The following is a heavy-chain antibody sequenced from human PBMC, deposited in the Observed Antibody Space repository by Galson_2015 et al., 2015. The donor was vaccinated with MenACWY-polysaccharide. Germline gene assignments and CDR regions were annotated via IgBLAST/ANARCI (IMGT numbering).Heavy chain of an antibody. CDR1: GFTFRSYA. V-gene: IGHV3-23*01. CDR2: ISDSGVTT. D-gene: IGHD2-21*01. CDR3: AKGRVSDWYDS. J-gene: IGHJ5*01. Sequence: SLRLSCAASGFTFRSYAMSWVRQAPGKGLEWVSVISDSGVTTYYADSVKGRFTVSRGNSKNTLYLQMNSLRGEDTAVYFCAKGRVSDWYDSWGQGTLVTVSS.